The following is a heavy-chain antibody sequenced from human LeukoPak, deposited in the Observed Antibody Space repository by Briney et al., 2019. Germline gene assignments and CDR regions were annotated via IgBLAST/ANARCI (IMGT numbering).Heavy chain of an antibody. CDR2: ISYDGSNK. V-gene: IGHV3-30*01. D-gene: IGHD6-19*01. CDR3: ARDTLTAGTYYMDV. J-gene: IGHJ6*03. Sequence: GRSLRLSCAASGFTFSSYAMHWVRQAPGKGLEWVAVISYDGSNKYYADSVKGRFTISRDNSKNTLYLQMNSLRAEDTAVYYCARDTLTAGTYYMDVWGKGTTVTVSS. CDR1: GFTFSSYA.